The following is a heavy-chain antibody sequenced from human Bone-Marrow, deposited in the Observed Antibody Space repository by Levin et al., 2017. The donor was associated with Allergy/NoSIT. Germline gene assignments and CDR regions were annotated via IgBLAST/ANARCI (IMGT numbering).Heavy chain of an antibody. Sequence: PGGSLRLSCKASGYTLIDDFIHWVRLAPGQGLEWMGRINPKSGATNYAQKFRDRVTMTSDTSINTAYMEMRSLRSDDTGVYYCARGRYCRGGSCYTLSWFDPWGQGTLVTVSS. D-gene: IGHD2-15*01. CDR2: INPKSGAT. CDR3: ARGRYCRGGSCYTLSWFDP. V-gene: IGHV1-2*05. CDR1: GYTLIDDF. J-gene: IGHJ5*02.